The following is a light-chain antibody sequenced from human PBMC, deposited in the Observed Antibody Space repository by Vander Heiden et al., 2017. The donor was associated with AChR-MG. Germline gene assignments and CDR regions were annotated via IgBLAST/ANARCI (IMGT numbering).Light chain of an antibody. V-gene: IGLV3-19*01. CDR1: SLRSYY. J-gene: IGLJ3*02. CDR3: QSRDTSASWG. CDR2: GEN. Sequence: SSELTQDPAVSVALGQTVGITCQGDSLRSYYASWYQQRPGQAPVLVMYGENNRPSGIPDRFSGSNSGDTASLTITGAQAEDEADYYCQSRDTSASWGCGGGTKL.